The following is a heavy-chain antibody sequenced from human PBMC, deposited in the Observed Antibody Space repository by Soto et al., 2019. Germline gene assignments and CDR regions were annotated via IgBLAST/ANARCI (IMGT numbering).Heavy chain of an antibody. D-gene: IGHD3-22*01. J-gene: IGHJ2*01. CDR3: AKDPYDSSGYYSRSSYWYFDL. CDR1: GFTFSSYA. CDR2: ISGSGGST. V-gene: IGHV3-23*01. Sequence: GGSLRLSCAASGFTFSSYAVSWVRQAPGKGLEWVSAISGSGGSTYYADSVKGRFTISRDNSKNTLYLQMNSLRAEDTAVYYCAKDPYDSSGYYSRSSYWYFDLWGRGTLVTVSS.